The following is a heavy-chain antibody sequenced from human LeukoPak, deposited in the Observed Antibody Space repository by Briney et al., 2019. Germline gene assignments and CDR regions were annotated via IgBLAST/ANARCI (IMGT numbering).Heavy chain of an antibody. Sequence: PSGTLSLTCAVSGGSISSSNWWSWVRPPPGKGLEWIGEIYHSGSTNYNPSLKSRVTISVDKSKNQFSLKLSSVTAADTAVYYCARADVEMATIRAFDIWGQGTMVTVSS. J-gene: IGHJ3*02. CDR3: ARADVEMATIRAFDI. CDR2: IYHSGST. D-gene: IGHD5-24*01. V-gene: IGHV4-4*02. CDR1: GGSISSSNW.